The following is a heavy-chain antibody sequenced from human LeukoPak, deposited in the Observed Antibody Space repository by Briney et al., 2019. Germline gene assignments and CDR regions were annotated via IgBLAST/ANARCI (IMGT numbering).Heavy chain of an antibody. D-gene: IGHD3-22*01. CDR3: AKDFYDNSGSRYDY. CDR1: GFAFNSYA. J-gene: IGHJ4*02. Sequence: GGSLRLSCTASGFAFNSYAISWVRQAPGVGLEWVSGIDGGGGSTWHADSVKGRFTISRDNSKNTLYMQMNSLRAEDTAVYYCAKDFYDNSGSRYDYWGQGTLVTVSS. V-gene: IGHV3-23*01. CDR2: IDGGGGST.